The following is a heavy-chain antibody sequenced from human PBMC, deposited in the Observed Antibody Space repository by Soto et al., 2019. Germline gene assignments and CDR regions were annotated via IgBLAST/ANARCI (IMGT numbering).Heavy chain of an antibody. CDR3: TTVGVFGVVPPLLPYYYYGMDV. CDR2: IKSKTDGGTT. V-gene: IGHV3-15*01. Sequence: EVQLVESGGGLVKPGGSLRLSCAASGFTFSNAWMSWVRQAPGKGLEWVGRIKSKTDGGTTDYAAPVKGRFTISRDDSKNTLYLQMNSLKTEDTAVYYCTTVGVFGVVPPLLPYYYYGMDVWGQGTTVTVSS. J-gene: IGHJ6*02. CDR1: GFTFSNAW. D-gene: IGHD3-3*01.